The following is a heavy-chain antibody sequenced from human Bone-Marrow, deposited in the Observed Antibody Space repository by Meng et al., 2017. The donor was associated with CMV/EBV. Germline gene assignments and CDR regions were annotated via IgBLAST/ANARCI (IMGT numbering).Heavy chain of an antibody. CDR2: INPKSGGP. CDR3: ARRYCLRGSCYPDY. V-gene: IGHV1-2*02. CDR1: GYTFTDYN. J-gene: IGHJ4*02. D-gene: IGHD2-15*01. Sequence: ASVKVSCKASGYTFTDYNIYWVRQAPGQGPEWMGWINPKSGGPIYAQKFQCRVTMTADTSIRTAYMELSRLGSDDTAIYYCARRYCLRGSCYPDYWGQGALVTVSS.